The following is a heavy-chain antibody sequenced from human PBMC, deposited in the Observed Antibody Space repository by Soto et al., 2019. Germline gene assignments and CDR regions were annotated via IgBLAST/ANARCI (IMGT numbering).Heavy chain of an antibody. CDR1: GGSTTSYY. Sequence: QVQLQESGPGLVKPSETLSLTCTVSGGSTTSYYWSWIRQPPGKGLEWIGYVFHSGITGYNTSLKSRVTISVDASKNLFSLKLISVTAADTAVYYCARDQNGSPYFDYWGQGTLVTVSS. J-gene: IGHJ4*02. CDR2: VFHSGIT. D-gene: IGHD1-26*01. V-gene: IGHV4-59*01. CDR3: ARDQNGSPYFDY.